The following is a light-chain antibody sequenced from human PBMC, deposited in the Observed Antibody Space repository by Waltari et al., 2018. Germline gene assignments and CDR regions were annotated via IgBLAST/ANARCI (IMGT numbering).Light chain of an antibody. CDR1: GSDVGGYNY. V-gene: IGLV2-11*01. CDR3: CSYAGSYTWV. CDR2: DVS. J-gene: IGLJ3*02. Sequence: QSALTQPRSVSGSPGQSVTIACTGTGSDVGGYNYVSWYQQPPGKAPKLMIYDVSKRPSGAPDRFSGTKSGNTASLTISGLQAEDEADYYCCSYAGSYTWVFGGGTKVTVL.